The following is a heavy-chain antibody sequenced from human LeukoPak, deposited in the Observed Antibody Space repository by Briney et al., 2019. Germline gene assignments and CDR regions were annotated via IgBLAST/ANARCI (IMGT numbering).Heavy chain of an antibody. J-gene: IGHJ4*01. CDR3: ARDHRYAFDN. Sequence: GGSLRLSCAASGFNFIDYGMNWVRQAPGKGLEWISYIGISSGNTKYADSVKGRFTISRDKARNSLYLQMNSLRVEDTAVYYCARDHRYAFDNWGHGTLVTVSS. V-gene: IGHV3-48*01. D-gene: IGHD5-12*01. CDR2: IGISSGNT. CDR1: GFNFIDYG.